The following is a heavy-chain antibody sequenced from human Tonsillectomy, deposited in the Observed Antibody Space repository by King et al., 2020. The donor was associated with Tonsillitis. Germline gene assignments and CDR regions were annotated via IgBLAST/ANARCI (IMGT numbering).Heavy chain of an antibody. CDR3: ARDRGRFGELGYFQH. CDR1: GFTFSSYG. J-gene: IGHJ1*01. D-gene: IGHD3-10*01. V-gene: IGHV3-33*01. Sequence: VQLVESGGGVVQPGRSLRLSCAASGFTFSSYGMHWVRQAPGKGLEWVAVIWYDGSNKYYADSVKGRFTISRDNSKNTLYLQMNSLRAEDTAVYYCARDRGRFGELGYFQHWGQGTLVTVSS. CDR2: IWYDGSNK.